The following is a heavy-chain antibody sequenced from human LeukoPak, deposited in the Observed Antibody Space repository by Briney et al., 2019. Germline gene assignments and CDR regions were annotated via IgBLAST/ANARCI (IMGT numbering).Heavy chain of an antibody. CDR2: ISSSSSYI. D-gene: IGHD3-10*01. CDR3: ARARFGEGGCYFDY. CDR1: GFTFSSYS. J-gene: IGHJ4*02. Sequence: GGSLRLSCAASGFTFSSYSMNWVRQAPGKGLEWVSSISSSSSYIYYADSVKGRFTISRDNAKNSLYLQMNSLRAEDTAVYYCARARFGEGGCYFDYWGQGTLVTVSS. V-gene: IGHV3-21*01.